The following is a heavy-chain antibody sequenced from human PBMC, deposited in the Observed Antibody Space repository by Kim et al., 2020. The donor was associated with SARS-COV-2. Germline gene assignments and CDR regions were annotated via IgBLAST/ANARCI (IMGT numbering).Heavy chain of an antibody. CDR1: GGTFSSYA. CDR2: IIPIFGTA. J-gene: IGHJ4*02. D-gene: IGHD2-15*01. Sequence: SVKVSCKASGGTFSSYAISWVRQAPGQGLEWMGGIIPIFGTANYAQKFQGRVTITADESTSTAYMELSSLRSEDTAVYYCARLDLVGYCSGGSCSNPDYWGQGTLVTVSS. V-gene: IGHV1-69*13. CDR3: ARLDLVGYCSGGSCSNPDY.